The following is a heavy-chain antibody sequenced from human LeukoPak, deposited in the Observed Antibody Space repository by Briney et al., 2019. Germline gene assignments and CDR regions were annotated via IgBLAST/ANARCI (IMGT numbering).Heavy chain of an antibody. D-gene: IGHD6-19*01. CDR2: IYYSGST. J-gene: IGHJ4*02. Sequence: NPSETLSLTYTVSGGSISSGGYYWSWIRQHPGKGLEWIGYIYYSGSTYYNPSLKSRVTISVDTSKNQFSLKLSSVTAADTAVYYCARVSGGWYAADYRGQGTLVTVSS. V-gene: IGHV4-31*03. CDR3: ARVSGGWYAADY. CDR1: GGSISSGGYY.